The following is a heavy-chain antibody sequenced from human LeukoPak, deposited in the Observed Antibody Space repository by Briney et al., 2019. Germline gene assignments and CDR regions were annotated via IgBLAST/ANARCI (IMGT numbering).Heavy chain of an antibody. CDR2: INHSGST. V-gene: IGHV4-34*01. CDR1: GGSFSGYY. CDR3: ASPSDEYSSGWYGSALNY. J-gene: IGHJ4*02. D-gene: IGHD6-13*01. Sequence: SETLSLTCAVCGGSFSGYYWSWLRQPPGKGLEWIGEINHSGSTNYNPSLKSRVTISVDTSNNQFSLKLSSVTAADTAVYYCASPSDEYSSGWYGSALNYWGQGTLVTVSS.